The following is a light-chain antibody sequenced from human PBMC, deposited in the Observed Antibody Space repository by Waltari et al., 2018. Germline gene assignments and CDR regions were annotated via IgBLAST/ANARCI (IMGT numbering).Light chain of an antibody. V-gene: IGKV1-39*01. J-gene: IGKJ2*01. CDR1: RRVSTN. CDR2: AAS. Sequence: DIQMTQSPSSLSASVGDRVTITCRASRRVSTNLNWYQQKPGKGPRPLIYAASSLQGGVPPRFSGSGSGTDFTLTISSLQPEDFATYSCQQSFNVPYTFGQGTKLEL. CDR3: QQSFNVPYT.